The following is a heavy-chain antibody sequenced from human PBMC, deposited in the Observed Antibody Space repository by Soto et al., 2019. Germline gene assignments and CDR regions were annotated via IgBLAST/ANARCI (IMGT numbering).Heavy chain of an antibody. Sequence: GGSLRLSCNVSGFTFGNYYMSWIRQAPGKGLESISYISSRGVTIYYADSVKGRFTISRDNAKNSLFLQMDSLRAEDTAVYYCARVTASGRFVNGRDYFDHWGQGTLVTVSS. CDR1: GFTFGNYY. CDR3: ARVTASGRFVNGRDYFDH. J-gene: IGHJ4*02. V-gene: IGHV3-11*01. CDR2: ISSRGVTI. D-gene: IGHD6-19*01.